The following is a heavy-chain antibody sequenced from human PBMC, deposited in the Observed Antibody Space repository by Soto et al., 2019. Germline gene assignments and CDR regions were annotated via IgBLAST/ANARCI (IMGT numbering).Heavy chain of an antibody. CDR1: GGTFSRYA. D-gene: IGHD2-2*01. Sequence: QVQLVQSGAEVKKPGSSVKVSCKASGGTFSRYAISWVRQAPGQGLEWMGGIVPIFGTAHYGQKFQRRVTITADEATSTANMELSSLRSEDTAVYYGARAPEAVPAAIRNYRNQRYYYYGRDVWGQGTTYTVSS. CDR2: IVPIFGTA. CDR3: ARAPEAVPAAIRNYRNQRYYYYGRDV. J-gene: IGHJ6*02. V-gene: IGHV1-69*01.